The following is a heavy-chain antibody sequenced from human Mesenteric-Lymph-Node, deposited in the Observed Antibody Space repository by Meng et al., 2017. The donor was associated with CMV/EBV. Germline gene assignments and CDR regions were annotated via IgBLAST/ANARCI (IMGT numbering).Heavy chain of an antibody. CDR2: INHSGST. V-gene: IGHV4-34*01. Sequence: QGPLQQWGAGLVKPSETLSLTCAVYGGSFSGYYWSWIRQPPGKGLEWIGEINHSGSTNYKPSLKSRVTISVDTSKNQFSLKLSSVTAADTAVYYCARHQRWLKSEGGFNYWGQGTLVTVFS. CDR3: ARHQRWLKSEGGFNY. CDR1: GGSFSGYY. D-gene: IGHD4-23*01. J-gene: IGHJ4*02.